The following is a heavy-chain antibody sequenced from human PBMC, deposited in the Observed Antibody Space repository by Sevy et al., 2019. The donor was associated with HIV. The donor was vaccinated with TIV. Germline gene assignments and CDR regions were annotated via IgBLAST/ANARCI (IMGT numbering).Heavy chain of an antibody. J-gene: IGHJ4*01. V-gene: IGHV3-7*01. CDR1: RFTFKTYW. CDR2: IKEDGSAK. Sequence: GGSLRLSCAASRFTFKTYWMSWVRQAPGKGLEWVGNIKEDGSAKYYADAVRGRCTISRANAKNSLYLQMNSRRVEDTAVYYCGGDSPGDGGYGYWGQGTLVTVSS. CDR3: GGDSPGDGGYGY. D-gene: IGHD2-15*01.